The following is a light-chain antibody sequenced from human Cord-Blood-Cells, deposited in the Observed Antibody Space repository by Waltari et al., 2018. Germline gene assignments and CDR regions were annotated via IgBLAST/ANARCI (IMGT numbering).Light chain of an antibody. Sequence: EIVLTQSPGTLSLSPGDRATLSCRASQSVSSSYLAWYQQKPGQAPRLLIYCASSRATGIPDRFSGSGSGTDFTLTISRLEPEDFAVYYCQQYGSSIFTFGPGTKVDIK. V-gene: IGKV3-20*01. CDR1: QSVSSSY. J-gene: IGKJ3*01. CDR3: QQYGSSIFT. CDR2: CAS.